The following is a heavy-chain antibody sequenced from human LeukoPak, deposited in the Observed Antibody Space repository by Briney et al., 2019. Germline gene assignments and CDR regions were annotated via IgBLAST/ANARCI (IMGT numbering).Heavy chain of an antibody. CDR3: ARTTWDIVVVPAATDNYYMDV. Sequence: SETLSLTCTVSGGSISSYYWSWIRQPPGKGLEWIGYIYDSGGTNYNPSLKSRVTISVDTSKNQFSLKLSSVTAADTAVYYCARTTWDIVVVPAATDNYYMDVWGKGTIITVSS. CDR1: GGSISSYY. V-gene: IGHV4-59*08. CDR2: IYDSGGT. D-gene: IGHD2-2*01. J-gene: IGHJ6*03.